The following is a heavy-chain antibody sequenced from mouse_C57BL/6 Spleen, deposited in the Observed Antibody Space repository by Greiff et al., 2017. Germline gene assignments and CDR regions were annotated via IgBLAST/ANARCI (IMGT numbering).Heavy chain of an antibody. CDR2: INPSTGGT. V-gene: IGHV1-42*01. CDR1: GYSFTGYY. J-gene: IGHJ2*01. CDR3: ERWRPSYYFDC. Sequence: VQLQQSGPELVKPGASVKISCKASGYSFTGYYMNWVKQSPEKSLEWIGEINPSTGGTSYNQKFKDKATLTVDKSSSTAYMQLKSLTSEDSADSACERWRPSYYFDCWGQGTTLTVSS.